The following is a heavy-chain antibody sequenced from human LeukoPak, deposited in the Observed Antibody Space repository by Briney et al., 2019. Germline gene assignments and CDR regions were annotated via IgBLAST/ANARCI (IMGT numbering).Heavy chain of an antibody. D-gene: IGHD4-23*01. J-gene: IGHJ4*02. CDR1: GFTFSSYA. CDR3: ARDLYGGAFDY. CDR2: ISGSGAGT. V-gene: IGHV3-23*01. Sequence: GSLRLSCAVSGFTFSSYAMNWVRQAPGKGLEWVSGISGSGAGTYYADSVKGRFTISRDNSKNTLYLQMNSLRAEDTAKYYCARDLYGGAFDYWGQGTLVTVSS.